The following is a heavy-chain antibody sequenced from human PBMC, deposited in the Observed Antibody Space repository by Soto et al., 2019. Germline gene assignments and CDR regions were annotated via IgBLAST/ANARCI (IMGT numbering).Heavy chain of an antibody. CDR1: GFTFSAFS. D-gene: IGHD3-3*01. V-gene: IGHV3-21*02. Sequence: EVQLVESGGGQVKPGGSLRLSCAASGFTFSAFSMNWVRQAPGKGLEWLSSINEDSTYIYYGDSLRGRSTISRDNAKDSLYLQIDSLRAEDTAVYYCVRDFGRSFRSAYMDVWGDGATVTVSS. CDR2: INEDSTYI. J-gene: IGHJ6*03. CDR3: VRDFGRSFRSAYMDV.